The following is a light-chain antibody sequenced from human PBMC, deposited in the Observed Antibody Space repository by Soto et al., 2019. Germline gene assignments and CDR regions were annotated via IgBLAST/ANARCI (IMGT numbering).Light chain of an antibody. J-gene: IGLJ2*01. V-gene: IGLV1-47*01. CDR2: RNN. CDR3: AAWDDSLSGYVV. Sequence: QSVLTQPPSASGTPGQRVTISCSGSSSNIGSNYVYWYQQLPGTAPKLLIYRNNQRPSGVPDPFSGSKSGTSASLAISGPRSEDEADYYCAAWDDSLSGYVVFGGGTKLTVL. CDR1: SSNIGSNY.